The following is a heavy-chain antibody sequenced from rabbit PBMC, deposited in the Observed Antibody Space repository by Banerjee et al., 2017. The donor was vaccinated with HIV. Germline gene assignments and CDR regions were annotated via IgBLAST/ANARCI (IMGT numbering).Heavy chain of an antibody. J-gene: IGHJ6*01. CDR1: GLDFSSGYW. D-gene: IGHD1-1*01. CDR3: ARWYIFYGMDL. CDR2: IYTGSGST. V-gene: IGHV1S45*01. Sequence: QEQLEEYGGDLVQPEGSLTLTCTASGLDFSSGYWMCWVRQTPGKGLEWIGCIYTGSGSTYYANWAKGRFTISKTSSTTVTLQMTSLTAADTATYFCARWYIFYGMDLWGQGTLVTVS.